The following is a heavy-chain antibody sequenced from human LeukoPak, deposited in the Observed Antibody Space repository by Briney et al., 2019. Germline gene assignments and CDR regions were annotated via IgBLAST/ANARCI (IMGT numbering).Heavy chain of an antibody. CDR1: GFIFDDCA. Sequence: PGGSLRLSCAASGFIFDDCAMHWVRQAPGKGLEWVSLISGDGGSTYYADSVKSRFTISRDNSKSSLYPQMNSLRTEDTALYYCAKDSAPMTTVKTTFDYWGQGTLVTVSS. V-gene: IGHV3-43*02. D-gene: IGHD4-17*01. CDR2: ISGDGGST. J-gene: IGHJ4*02. CDR3: AKDSAPMTTVKTTFDY.